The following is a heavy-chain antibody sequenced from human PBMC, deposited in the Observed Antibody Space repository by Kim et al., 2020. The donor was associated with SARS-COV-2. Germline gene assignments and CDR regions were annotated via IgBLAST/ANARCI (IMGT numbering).Heavy chain of an antibody. D-gene: IGHD6-19*01. CDR3: AKEDPKGQYSSGWYYYYGMDV. V-gene: IGHV3-9*01. Sequence: GGSLRLSCAASGFTFGDYAMHWVRQAPGKGLEWVSGISWNSGSIGYADSVKGRFTISRDNAKNSLYLQMNSLRAEDTALYYCAKEDPKGQYSSGWYYYYGMDVWGQGTTVTVSS. CDR1: GFTFGDYA. CDR2: ISWNSGSI. J-gene: IGHJ6*02.